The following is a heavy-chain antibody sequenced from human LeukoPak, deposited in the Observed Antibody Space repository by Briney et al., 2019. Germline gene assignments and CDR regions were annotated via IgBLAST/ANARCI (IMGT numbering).Heavy chain of an antibody. Sequence: GGSLRLSCAASGFTFSSYWMHWVRQAPGKGLVWVSRINSDGSSTSYADSVKGRFTISRDNAKNTLYLQMNSLRAEDTAVYYCAREVFGPYYDFWSGNHHDAFDIWGQGTMVTVSS. CDR2: INSDGSST. J-gene: IGHJ3*02. D-gene: IGHD3-3*01. V-gene: IGHV3-74*01. CDR3: AREVFGPYYDFWSGNHHDAFDI. CDR1: GFTFSSYW.